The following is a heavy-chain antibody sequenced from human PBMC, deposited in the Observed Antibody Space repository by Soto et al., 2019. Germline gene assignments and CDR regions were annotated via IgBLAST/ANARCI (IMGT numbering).Heavy chain of an antibody. D-gene: IGHD6-19*01. CDR1: GGSINTYY. Sequence: SETLSLTCTVSGGSINTYYWSWIRQPAGKGLEWIGRIYHTGYTNPYSSLKSRLTMSVDTSKNQFFLRLTSVTAADTAVDYGARVAGAKFDFWGQGILVTVSS. CDR2: IYHTGYT. V-gene: IGHV4-4*07. CDR3: ARVAGAKFDF. J-gene: IGHJ4*02.